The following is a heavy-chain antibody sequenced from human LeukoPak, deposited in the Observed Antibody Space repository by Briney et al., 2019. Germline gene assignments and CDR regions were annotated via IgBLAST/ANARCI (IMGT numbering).Heavy chain of an antibody. CDR3: AKDIGWFDP. V-gene: IGHV3-23*01. CDR2: ISGTGDSP. J-gene: IGHJ5*02. CDR1: GFTFRSYA. Sequence: PGGSLRLSCAASGFTFRSYAMNWVRQAPGKGLEWVSAISGTGDSPHYADSVKGRFTISRDNSKNTLYLQMNSRRAEDTAFYYCAKDIGWFDPWGQGTLVTVSS.